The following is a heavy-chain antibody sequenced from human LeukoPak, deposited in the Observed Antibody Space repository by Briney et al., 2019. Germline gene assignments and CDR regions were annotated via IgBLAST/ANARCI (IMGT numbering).Heavy chain of an antibody. D-gene: IGHD4-17*01. CDR1: GFTFSSYS. Sequence: GGSLRLSCAASGFTFSSYSMNWVRQAPGKGLEWVSYISSSSSTIYYADSVKGRFTISRDNAKNSLYLQMNSLRAEDTAVYYCARGKMTTETNDAFDIWGQGTMVTVSS. CDR3: ARGKMTTETNDAFDI. J-gene: IGHJ3*02. V-gene: IGHV3-48*04. CDR2: ISSSSSTI.